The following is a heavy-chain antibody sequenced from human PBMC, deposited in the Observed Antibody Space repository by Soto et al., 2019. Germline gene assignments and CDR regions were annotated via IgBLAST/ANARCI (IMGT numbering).Heavy chain of an antibody. CDR3: ARDRLTMIGAGDYYYYGMDV. CDR2: ISSSGSTI. CDR1: GFTFSDYY. Sequence: GGSLRLSCAASGFTFSDYYMSWIRQAPGKGLEGVSYISSSGSTIYYADSVKGRFTISRDNAKNSLYLQMNSLRAEDTAVYYCARDRLTMIGAGDYYYYGMDVWGQGTMVTVSS. V-gene: IGHV3-11*01. J-gene: IGHJ6*02. D-gene: IGHD3-22*01.